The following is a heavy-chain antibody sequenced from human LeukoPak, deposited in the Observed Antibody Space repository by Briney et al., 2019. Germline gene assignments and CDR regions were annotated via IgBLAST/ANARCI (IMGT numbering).Heavy chain of an antibody. D-gene: IGHD5-12*01. Sequence: ASVKVSCKASGYTFTSYAMHWVRQAPGQRLEWMGWINAGNGNTKYSQKLQGRVTMTTDTSTSTAYMELRSLRSDDTAVYYCARGVATNRYYFDYWGQGTLVTVSS. J-gene: IGHJ4*02. CDR2: INAGNGNT. CDR1: GYTFTSYA. CDR3: ARGVATNRYYFDY. V-gene: IGHV1-3*01.